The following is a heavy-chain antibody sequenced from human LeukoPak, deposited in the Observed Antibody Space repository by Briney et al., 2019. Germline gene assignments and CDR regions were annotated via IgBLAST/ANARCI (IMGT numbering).Heavy chain of an antibody. CDR3: ARGGLGVYDSSGDLDY. D-gene: IGHD3-22*01. CDR2: INHSGST. CDR1: GGSFSGYY. Sequence: PSETLSLTCAVYGGSFSGYYWSWIRQPPGKGLEWIGEINHSGSTNYNPSLKSRVTISVDTSKNQFSLKLSSVTAADTAVYYCARGGLGVYDSSGDLDYWGQGTLVTVPS. V-gene: IGHV4-34*01. J-gene: IGHJ4*02.